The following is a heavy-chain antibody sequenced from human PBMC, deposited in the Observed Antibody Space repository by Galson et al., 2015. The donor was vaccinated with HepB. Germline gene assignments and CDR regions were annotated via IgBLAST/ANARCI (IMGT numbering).Heavy chain of an antibody. CDR1: GGTFSSYA. CDR2: IIPIFGTA. J-gene: IGHJ4*02. D-gene: IGHD6-6*01. V-gene: IGHV1-69*06. CDR3: ARDQAARRYFDY. Sequence: SVKVSCKASGGTFSSYAISWVRQAPGQGLEWMGGIIPIFGTANYAQKFQGRVTITADKSTSTAYMELSSLRSEDTAVYYCARDQAARRYFDYWGQGTLVTVSS.